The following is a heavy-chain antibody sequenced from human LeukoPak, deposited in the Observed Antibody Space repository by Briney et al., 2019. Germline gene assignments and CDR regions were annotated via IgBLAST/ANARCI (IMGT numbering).Heavy chain of an antibody. CDR3: ARRGGAADFDY. CDR1: GYTFTSFW. D-gene: IGHD3-16*01. CDR2: IFPPDSTT. J-gene: IGHJ4*02. V-gene: IGHV5-51*01. Sequence: PGESLKISCQGSGYTFTSFWIAWVRQEPGKGLEYMGIIFPPDSTTTYSPSFQGQVTMSVDKSISTAYLQWSSLNASDTAMYYCARRGGAADFDYWGQGTLVTVSS.